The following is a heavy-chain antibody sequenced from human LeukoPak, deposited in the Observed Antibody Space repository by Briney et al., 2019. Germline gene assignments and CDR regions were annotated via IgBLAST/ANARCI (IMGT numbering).Heavy chain of an antibody. CDR2: ISGSGGST. Sequence: GGSLRLSCAASGFTFSSYAMSWVRQAPGKGLEWVSAISGSGGSTYYADSVKGRFTISRDNSKNTLYLQMNSLRAEDTAVYYCAKGGGISIRAKNYYGSGSPYDYWGQGTLVTVSS. J-gene: IGHJ4*02. CDR3: AKGGGISIRAKNYYGSGSPYDY. CDR1: GFTFSSYA. V-gene: IGHV3-23*01. D-gene: IGHD3-10*01.